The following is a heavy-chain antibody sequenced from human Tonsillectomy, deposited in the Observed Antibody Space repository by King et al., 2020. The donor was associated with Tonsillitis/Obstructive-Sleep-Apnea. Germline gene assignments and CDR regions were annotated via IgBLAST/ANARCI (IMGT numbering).Heavy chain of an antibody. Sequence: QLQESGPGLVKPSETLSLTCTVSGGSISSSSYYWGWTRQPLGKGLEWIGSIYYSGSTYYNPSLKSRVTISVDTSKNQFSLKLSSVTAADTAVYYCATTPTKGTNYYYMDVWGKGTTVTVSS. V-gene: IGHV4-39*01. CDR1: GGSISSSSYY. J-gene: IGHJ6*03. D-gene: IGHD1-1*01. CDR2: IYYSGST. CDR3: ATTPTKGTNYYYMDV.